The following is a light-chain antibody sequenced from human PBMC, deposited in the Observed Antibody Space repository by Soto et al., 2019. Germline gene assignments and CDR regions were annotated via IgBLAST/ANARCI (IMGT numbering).Light chain of an antibody. Sequence: QSVLTQPPSVFGAPGQRVTISCTGSYSNIGAGYEVHWYQHRPGTAPKLLVFGDSHRPSGVPDRFSGSKSGTSASLAITGLQAEDEGDYYCQSYDSTLDARYVFGTGTKLTVL. CDR2: GDS. CDR3: QSYDSTLDARYV. V-gene: IGLV1-40*01. J-gene: IGLJ1*01. CDR1: YSNIGAGYE.